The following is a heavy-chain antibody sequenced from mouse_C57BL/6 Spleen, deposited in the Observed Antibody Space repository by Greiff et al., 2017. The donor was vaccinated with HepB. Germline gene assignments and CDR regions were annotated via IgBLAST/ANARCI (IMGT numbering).Heavy chain of an antibody. CDR1: GYSFTDYN. D-gene: IGHD2-2*01. V-gene: IGHV1-39*01. Sequence: VHVKQSGPELVKPGASVKISCKASGYSFTDYNMNWVKQSNGKSLEWIGVINPNYGTTSYNQKFKGKATLTVDQSSSTAYMQLNSLTSEDSAVYYCARSTMVTTFGAMDYWGQGTSVTVSS. CDR2: INPNYGTT. CDR3: ARSTMVTTFGAMDY. J-gene: IGHJ4*01.